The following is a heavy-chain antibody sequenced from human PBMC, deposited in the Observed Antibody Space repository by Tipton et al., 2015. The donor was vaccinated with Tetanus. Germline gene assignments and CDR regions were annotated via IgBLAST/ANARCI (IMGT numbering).Heavy chain of an antibody. CDR2: IYYSGST. V-gene: IGHV4-39*07. J-gene: IGHJ4*02. CDR3: ARTVTFWSGYENSYYFDF. CDR1: GGSITSGSYY. D-gene: IGHD3-3*01. Sequence: TLSLTCSVSGGSITSGSYYWGWIRQPPGKGLEWIGSIYYSGSTYYNSPLKSRVTISLDTSKNRFSLKLRSVTAADSAVYYCARTVTFWSGYENSYYFDFWGQGILVAVSS.